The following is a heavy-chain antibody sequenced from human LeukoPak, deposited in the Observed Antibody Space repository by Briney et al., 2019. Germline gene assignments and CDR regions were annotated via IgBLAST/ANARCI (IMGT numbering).Heavy chain of an antibody. CDR1: GFTFSSYA. D-gene: IGHD6-13*01. Sequence: GGSLRLSCAASGFTFSSYAMSWVRQAPGKGLEWVSAISGSGGSTYYADSVKGRFTISRDNSKNTLYLQMNSLRAEDTAVYYCATHSSSWYEYCQHWGQGTLVTVSS. CDR2: ISGSGGST. V-gene: IGHV3-23*01. J-gene: IGHJ1*01. CDR3: ATHSSSWYEYCQH.